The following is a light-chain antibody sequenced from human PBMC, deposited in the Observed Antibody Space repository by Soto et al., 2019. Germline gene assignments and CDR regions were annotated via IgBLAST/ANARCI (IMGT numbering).Light chain of an antibody. V-gene: IGKV1-39*01. CDR1: QTIGTF. Sequence: DIQMTQSPSSLSAYVRDRVTMTCRASQTIGTFLNWYQQRPGKAPKLLISAASSLQGGVPSRFSGCGSGSHFTLTIISLQLEDFATYYCQQTYSPSYSFGQGTKLQF. J-gene: IGKJ2*01. CDR2: AAS. CDR3: QQTYSPSYS.